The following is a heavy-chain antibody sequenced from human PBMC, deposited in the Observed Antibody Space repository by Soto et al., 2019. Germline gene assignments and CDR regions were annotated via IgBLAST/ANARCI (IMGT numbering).Heavy chain of an antibody. J-gene: IGHJ4*02. CDR1: GGSFSGYY. Sequence: SETLSLTCAVYGGSFSGYYWSWIRQPPGKGLEWIGEINHSGSTNYNPSLKSRVTISVDTSKNQFSLKLSSVTAADTAVYYCAIRILLNNYDYIWGSYRYTPRELDYWGQGTLVTVSS. CDR2: INHSGST. D-gene: IGHD3-16*02. V-gene: IGHV4-34*01. CDR3: AIRILLNNYDYIWGSYRYTPRELDY.